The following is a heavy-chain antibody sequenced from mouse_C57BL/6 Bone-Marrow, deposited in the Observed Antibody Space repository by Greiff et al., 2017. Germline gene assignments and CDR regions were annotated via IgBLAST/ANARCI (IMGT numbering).Heavy chain of an antibody. D-gene: IGHD1-1*01. J-gene: IGHJ3*01. V-gene: IGHV8-8*01. Sequence: QVQLKESGPGILQPSQTLSLTCSFSGFSLSTFGMGVGWIRQPSGKGLEWLAHIWWDDDKYYNPALKSRLTISKDTSKNQVFLTSAHVDTADTATYYCARIALITTESWFAYWGQGTLVTVSA. CDR2: IWWDDDK. CDR1: GFSLSTFGMG. CDR3: ARIALITTESWFAY.